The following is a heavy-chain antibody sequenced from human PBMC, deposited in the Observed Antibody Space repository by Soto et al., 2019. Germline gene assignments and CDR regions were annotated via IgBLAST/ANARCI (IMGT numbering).Heavy chain of an antibody. J-gene: IGHJ4*02. CDR1: EGTINNYA. CDR2: IIPLFDAV. V-gene: IGHV1-69*06. D-gene: IGHD3-22*01. Sequence: SVKVSCKTSEGTINNYAISWGSQDPGQGLEWMGGIIPLFDAVKYAQKFQGRVTITADKSTSTAYMELHTLTSEDTAVYYCARDDALRETSGYFYLDYWGQGTLVTVSS. CDR3: ARDDALRETSGYFYLDY.